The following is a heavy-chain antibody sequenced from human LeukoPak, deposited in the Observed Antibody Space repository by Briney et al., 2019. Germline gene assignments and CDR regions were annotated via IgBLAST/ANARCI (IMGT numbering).Heavy chain of an antibody. D-gene: IGHD3-9*01. J-gene: IGHJ3*02. Sequence: ASVKVSCKASGYTFTGYYMHWVRQAPGQGLEWMGWINPNSGGTNYAQKFQGRVTMTRDTSISTAYMELSRLRSDDTAVYYCARDLHDILTGYSDAFDIWGQGTMVTVSS. CDR3: ARDLHDILTGYSDAFDI. CDR2: INPNSGGT. V-gene: IGHV1-2*02. CDR1: GYTFTGYY.